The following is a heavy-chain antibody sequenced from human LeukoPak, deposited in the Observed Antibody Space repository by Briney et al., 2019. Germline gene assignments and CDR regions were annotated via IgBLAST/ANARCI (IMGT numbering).Heavy chain of an antibody. Sequence: PGGSLRLSCAASGFTFSSYWMSWVRQAPGKGLEWVANIKQDGSEKYYVDSVNGRFTISRDNTKNSLYLQMNSLRAEDTAVYYCARDRSAHIYFDYWGQGTLVTVSS. CDR2: IKQDGSEK. D-gene: IGHD2-21*01. CDR1: GFTFSSYW. J-gene: IGHJ4*02. V-gene: IGHV3-7*01. CDR3: ARDRSAHIYFDY.